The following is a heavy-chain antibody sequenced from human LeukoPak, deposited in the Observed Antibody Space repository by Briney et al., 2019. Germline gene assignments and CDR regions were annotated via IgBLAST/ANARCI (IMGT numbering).Heavy chain of an antibody. J-gene: IGHJ4*02. V-gene: IGHV3-21*01. CDR1: GFIFSTYS. D-gene: IGHD4-17*01. CDR3: ARDRFGDYNFDY. CDR2: ISGSSTYI. Sequence: GGSLRLSCAASGFIFSTYSVNWVRQAPGKGLEWVSSISGSSTYIYYADSVKGRFTISRDNAKNSLYLQMNSLRAEDTAVYYCARDRFGDYNFDYWGQGTLVTVSS.